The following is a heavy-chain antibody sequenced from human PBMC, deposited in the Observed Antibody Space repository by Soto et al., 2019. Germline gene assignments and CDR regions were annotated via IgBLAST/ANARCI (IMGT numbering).Heavy chain of an antibody. J-gene: IGHJ5*02. Sequence: SETLSLTCTVSGGSISSYYGSWIRQPPGKGLEWIGYIYYSGSTNYNPSLKSRVTISVDTSKNQFSLKLSSVTAADTAVYYCARGGIGDILTGYLNWFDPWGQGTLVTVSS. CDR2: IYYSGST. CDR1: GGSISSYY. V-gene: IGHV4-59*01. CDR3: ARGGIGDILTGYLNWFDP. D-gene: IGHD3-9*01.